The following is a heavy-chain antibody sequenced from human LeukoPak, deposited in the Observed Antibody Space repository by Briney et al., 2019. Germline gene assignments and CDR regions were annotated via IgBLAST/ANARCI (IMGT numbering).Heavy chain of an antibody. CDR2: ISSDGSNK. CDR3: ARDLRKGRYFDY. V-gene: IGHV3-30*03. CDR1: GSTFSTYG. Sequence: PGRSLRLSCADSGSTFSTYGMHWVRQAPGKGLEWVALISSDGSNKDYADSVKGRFTISRDNSKNTLYGQMDSLRAEDTAVAYSARDLRKGRYFDYWGQGTPVTVSS. J-gene: IGHJ4*02. D-gene: IGHD3-10*01.